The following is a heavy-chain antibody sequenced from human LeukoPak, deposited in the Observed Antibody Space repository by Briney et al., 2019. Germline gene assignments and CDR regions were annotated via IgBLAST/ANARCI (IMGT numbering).Heavy chain of an antibody. J-gene: IGHJ4*02. CDR3: ARGPSGYHNP. Sequence: GGSLRLSCAASGFSVCSNYMTWVRQAPGKGLEWGSLIYSGGSTYYSDSVKGRFTISRDNSKNTLYLQMNTLRAEDTAVYYCARGPSGYHNPGGQGTLVTVSS. V-gene: IGHV3-66*01. CDR1: GFSVCSNY. D-gene: IGHD5-12*01. CDR2: IYSGGST.